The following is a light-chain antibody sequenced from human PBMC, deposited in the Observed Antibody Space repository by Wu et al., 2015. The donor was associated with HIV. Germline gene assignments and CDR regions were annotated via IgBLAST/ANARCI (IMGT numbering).Light chain of an antibody. V-gene: IGKV3-20*01. CDR1: QSVGSSH. CDR3: QQYGSSPWT. Sequence: EIVLTQSPGTLSLSPGERATLSCRASQSVGSSHLAWYQQRPGQAPRLLIYGAFIRATGIPDRISGSGSGTDFTLTVSRLEPEDFAVYYCQQYGSSPWTFGQGTKVEVK. J-gene: IGKJ1*01. CDR2: GAF.